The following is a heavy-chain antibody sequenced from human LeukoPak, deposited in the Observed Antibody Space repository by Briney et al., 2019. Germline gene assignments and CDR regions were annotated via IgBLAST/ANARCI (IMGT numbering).Heavy chain of an antibody. CDR1: GFTVSSNY. D-gene: IGHD3-22*01. CDR2: IYSGGST. J-gene: IGHJ6*02. V-gene: IGHV3-53*04. CDR3: ARDLSGYYDSSGTSPGGMDV. Sequence: AGGSLRLSCAASGFTVSSNYMSWVRQAPGKGLEWVSVIYSGGSTYYADSVKGRFTISRHNSKNTLYLQMNSLRAEDTAVYYCARDLSGYYDSSGTSPGGMDVWGQGTTVTVSS.